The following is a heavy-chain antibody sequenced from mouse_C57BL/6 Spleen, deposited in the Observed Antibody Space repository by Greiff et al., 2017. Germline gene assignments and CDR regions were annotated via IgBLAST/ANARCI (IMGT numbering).Heavy chain of an antibody. J-gene: IGHJ2*01. V-gene: IGHV1-82*01. CDR3: SRSAGRVYCFDY. CDR2: IYPGDGDT. Sequence: VKLMESGPELVKPGASVKISCKASGYAFSSSWMNWVKQRPGKGLDWIGRIYPGDGDTNYNGKFKGKATLTADKSSSTAYMQLSSLTSEDSAVYFCSRSAGRVYCFDYWGQGTTLTVSA. CDR1: GYAFSSSW.